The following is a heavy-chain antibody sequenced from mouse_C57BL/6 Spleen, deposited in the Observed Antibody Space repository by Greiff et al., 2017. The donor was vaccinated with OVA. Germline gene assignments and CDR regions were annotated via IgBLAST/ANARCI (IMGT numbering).Heavy chain of an antibody. CDR2: IYPRSGNT. J-gene: IGHJ4*01. CDR1: GYTFTSYG. V-gene: IGHV1-81*01. Sequence: VQLQESGAELARPGASVKLSCKASGYTFTSYGISWVKQRTGQGLEWIGEIYPRSGNTYYNEKFKGKATLTADKSSSTAYMELRSLTSEDSAVYFCARWDDYYYAMDYWGQGTSVTVSS. D-gene: IGHD2-4*01. CDR3: ARWDDYYYAMDY.